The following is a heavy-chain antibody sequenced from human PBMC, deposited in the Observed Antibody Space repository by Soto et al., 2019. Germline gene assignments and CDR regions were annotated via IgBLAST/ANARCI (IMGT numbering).Heavy chain of an antibody. J-gene: IGHJ4*02. Sequence: EVQLVESGGGLVKPGGSLRLSCVASGFSFSSYSMNWVRQAPGKGLEWVSTISGSGGSTYYADSVKGRFTISRDNFKNTLSLQMNSLRVEDTAVYYCAKYSGLIRTAYYFDYWGQGTLVTVSS. D-gene: IGHD2-15*01. CDR3: AKYSGLIRTAYYFDY. V-gene: IGHV3-23*04. CDR1: GFSFSSYS. CDR2: ISGSGGST.